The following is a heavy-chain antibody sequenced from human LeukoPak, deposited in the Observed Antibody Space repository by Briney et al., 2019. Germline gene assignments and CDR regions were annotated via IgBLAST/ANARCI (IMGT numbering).Heavy chain of an antibody. J-gene: IGHJ3*01. Sequence: PGGSLRLSCATSRFIFSSYWMTWVRRTPGKGLEWVASINQDGSDKYYVDSVKGRFTISRDNAKKSLYLEMSSLRAEDTAVYYCARDGSFGSGFHAFDLWGQGTVVTVSS. CDR1: RFIFSSYW. V-gene: IGHV3-7*01. CDR2: INQDGSDK. CDR3: ARDGSFGSGFHAFDL. D-gene: IGHD3-3*01.